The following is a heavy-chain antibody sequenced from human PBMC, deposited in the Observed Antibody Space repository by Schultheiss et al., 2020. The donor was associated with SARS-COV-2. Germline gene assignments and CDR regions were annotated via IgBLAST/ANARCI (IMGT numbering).Heavy chain of an antibody. J-gene: IGHJ4*02. D-gene: IGHD3-10*01. CDR2: IYYSGST. CDR3: ARAPPITMVRVYFDY. CDR1: GGSISSDY. V-gene: IGHV4-59*12. Sequence: SQTLSLTCAVSGGSISSDYWSWVRQPPGKGLEWIGYIYYSGSTNYNPSLKSRVTISVDTSKNQFSLKLSSVTAADTAVYYCARAPPITMVRVYFDYWGQGTLVTVSS.